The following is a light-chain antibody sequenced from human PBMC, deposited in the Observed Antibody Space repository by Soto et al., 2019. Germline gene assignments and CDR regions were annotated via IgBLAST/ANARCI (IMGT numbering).Light chain of an antibody. Sequence: DIQMTQSPSSVSASVGDRVTITCRASQDFSSWLTWYQQKPGKAPKLLIYEASSLQSGVPSRFSGGGSGTDFTLTISNLQPEDFATYYCQQSKGLPLTFGGGTKVDIK. CDR1: QDFSSW. CDR2: EAS. V-gene: IGKV1-12*01. J-gene: IGKJ4*01. CDR3: QQSKGLPLT.